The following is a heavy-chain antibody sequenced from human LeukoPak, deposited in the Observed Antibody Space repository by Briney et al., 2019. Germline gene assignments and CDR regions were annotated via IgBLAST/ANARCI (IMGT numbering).Heavy chain of an antibody. CDR3: ARLRRNSDRSGFYYYYDN. CDR1: GFTFSSYS. CDR2: INTVASYI. J-gene: IGHJ4*02. D-gene: IGHD3-22*01. Sequence: PGGSLRLSCAASGFTFSSYSFNWVRQAPGKGLEWVSSINTVASYIYYADSVRGRFTISRDNAENSLWLQMNGLRAEDSAVYYCARLRRNSDRSGFYYYYDNWGQGTPVTVSS. V-gene: IGHV3-21*01.